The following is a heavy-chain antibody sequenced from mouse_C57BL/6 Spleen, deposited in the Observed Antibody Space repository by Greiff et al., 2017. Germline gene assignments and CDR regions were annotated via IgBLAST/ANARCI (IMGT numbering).Heavy chain of an antibody. CDR3: ARGDYYGSRRTYWYFDV. Sequence: EVQLVESGGGLVKPGGSLKLSCAASGFTFSDYGMHWVRQAPEKGLEWVAYISSGSSTIDYADTVKGRFTISRDNAKNTLFLQMTSLRSEDTAMYYCARGDYYGSRRTYWYFDVWGTGTTVTVSS. D-gene: IGHD1-1*01. J-gene: IGHJ1*03. V-gene: IGHV5-17*01. CDR2: ISSGSSTI. CDR1: GFTFSDYG.